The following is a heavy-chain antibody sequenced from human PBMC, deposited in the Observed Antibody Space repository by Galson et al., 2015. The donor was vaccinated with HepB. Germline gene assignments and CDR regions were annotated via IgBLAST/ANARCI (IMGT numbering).Heavy chain of an antibody. V-gene: IGHV3-23*01. Sequence: SLRLSCAASGFTFSSYVMGWVRQAPGKGLEWVSGISGSGGTTYYADSVKGRFTISRDNSKNTLYLQMNSLRAEDTAVYHCARIRRQYQLPPLHGMDVWGQGTTVTVSS. D-gene: IGHD2-2*01. CDR1: GFTFSSYV. CDR2: ISGSGGTT. CDR3: ARIRRQYQLPPLHGMDV. J-gene: IGHJ6*02.